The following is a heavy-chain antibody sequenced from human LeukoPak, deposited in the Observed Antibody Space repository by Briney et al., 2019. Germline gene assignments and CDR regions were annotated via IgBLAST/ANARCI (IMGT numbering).Heavy chain of an antibody. CDR2: IDSSSGTI. CDR3: ARELNGAFDP. D-gene: IGHD1-1*01. CDR1: GFTFSSYS. Sequence: PGGSLRLSCAASGFTFSSYSMNWVRQAPGKGLEWVSYIDSSSGTIYYADSVKGRFTISRDNAKNSLYLQMNSLRAPDTAVYYCARELNGAFDPWGQGTLVTVSS. V-gene: IGHV3-48*04. J-gene: IGHJ5*02.